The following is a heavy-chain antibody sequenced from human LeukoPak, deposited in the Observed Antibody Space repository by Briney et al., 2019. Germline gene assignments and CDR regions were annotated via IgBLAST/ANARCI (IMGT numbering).Heavy chain of an antibody. CDR2: IIPIFGTG. J-gene: IGHJ4*02. D-gene: IGHD3-16*01. CDR1: GGTFSNYA. CDR3: ARDNDSRDTPHFDY. Sequence: GSSVKVSCKASGGTFSNYAISWVRQAPGQGLEWMGGIIPIFGTGNYAQKFRGRVTITADKSTRTAYMELSSLRSEDTAVYYCARDNDSRDTPHFDYWGQGTLVTVSS. V-gene: IGHV1-69*06.